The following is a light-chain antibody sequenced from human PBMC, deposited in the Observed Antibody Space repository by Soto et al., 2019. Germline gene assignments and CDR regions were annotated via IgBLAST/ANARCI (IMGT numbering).Light chain of an antibody. CDR2: DAS. J-gene: IGKJ3*01. CDR1: QSVSSY. V-gene: IGKV3-11*01. CDR3: QQRSNWPLT. Sequence: EIVLTHSPATLSLSPGERATLSCRASQSVSSYLAWYQQKPGQAPRLLIYDASNRATGIPARFSGSGSGTDFTLTISSLEPEDFAVYYCQQRSNWPLTFGPGTKVYIK.